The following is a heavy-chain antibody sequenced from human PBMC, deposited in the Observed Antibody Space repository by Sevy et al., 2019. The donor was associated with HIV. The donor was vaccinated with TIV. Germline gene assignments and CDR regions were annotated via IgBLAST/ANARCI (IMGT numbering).Heavy chain of an antibody. J-gene: IGHJ4*02. CDR3: ARKNGGDY. Sequence: GGSLRLSCTTSGFTFRDHAFNWVRQAPGKGLEWVGLIRSKPYGGTIHYAASVTGRFTISRDDSKGIAYLQMNNLKSEDTAVYFCARKNGGDYWGRGTLVTVSS. CDR1: GFTFRDHA. V-gene: IGHV3-49*04. CDR2: IRSKPYGGTI. D-gene: IGHD1-1*01.